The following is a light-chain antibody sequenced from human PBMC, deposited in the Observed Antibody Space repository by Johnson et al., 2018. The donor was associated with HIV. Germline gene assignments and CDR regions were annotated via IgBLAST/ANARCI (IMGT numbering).Light chain of an antibody. Sequence: QSVLTQPPSVSAAPGEKVTISCSGNSSNIEINYVSWYQQLPGTAPKLLIYENNKRPSGIPDRFSGSKSGTSATLGITGLQPGDEAVYYCGTWDSSLSAYVFGTGTKVTVL. CDR1: SSNIEINY. CDR3: GTWDSSLSAYV. CDR2: ENN. V-gene: IGLV1-51*02. J-gene: IGLJ1*01.